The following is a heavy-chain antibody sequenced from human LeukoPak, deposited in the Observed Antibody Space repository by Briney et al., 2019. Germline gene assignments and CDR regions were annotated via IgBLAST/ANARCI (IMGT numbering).Heavy chain of an antibody. V-gene: IGHV4-59*01. D-gene: IGHD2-15*01. CDR3: ARDYCSGGSCYWDY. Sequence: PSATLALTCTVSGGSISSYYWSWIRQPPGKGLEWIGYIYYSGSTNYNPSLKSRVTISVDTSKNQFSLKLSSVTAADTAVYYCARDYCSGGSCYWDYWGQGTLVTVSS. CDR2: IYYSGST. J-gene: IGHJ4*02. CDR1: GGSISSYY.